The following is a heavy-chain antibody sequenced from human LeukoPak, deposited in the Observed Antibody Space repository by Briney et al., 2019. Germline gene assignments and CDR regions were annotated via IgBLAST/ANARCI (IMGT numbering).Heavy chain of an antibody. CDR3: ARGKLGYYYHHMDA. CDR2: IIPIYGTP. J-gene: IGHJ6*03. V-gene: IGHV1-69*05. CDR1: GGTLSGYA. D-gene: IGHD3-3*02. Sequence: SVKVSCKASGGTLSGYAISWVRQAPGQGLEWMGGIIPIYGTPHSAQKFQGRVTITTGESTSTAFMDLSSLRSEDTAVYYCARGKLGYYYHHMDAWGKGTTVTVSS.